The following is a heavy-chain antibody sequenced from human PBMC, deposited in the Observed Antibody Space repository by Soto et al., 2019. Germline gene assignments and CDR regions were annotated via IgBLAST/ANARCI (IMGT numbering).Heavy chain of an antibody. J-gene: IGHJ6*03. CDR2: ISNNGAHT. CDR1: GFTFSNYE. D-gene: IGHD6-13*01. V-gene: IGHV3-64*01. Sequence: PGGSLRLSCAASGFTFSNYEMHWVRQAPGKGLEYVSGISNNGAHTDYAKSVKGRFTISRDNSENTLYLQMGSLRAEDMALYYCARRGYRSRWPNVYMDVWGKGTTVS. CDR3: ARRGYRSRWPNVYMDV.